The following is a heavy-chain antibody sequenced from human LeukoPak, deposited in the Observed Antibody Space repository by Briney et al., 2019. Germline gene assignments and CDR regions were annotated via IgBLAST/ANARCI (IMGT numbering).Heavy chain of an antibody. CDR1: GFTFSSYG. V-gene: IGHV3-30*03. Sequence: PGGSLRLSCAASGFTFSSYGMHWVRQAPGKGLEWVAVISYDGSNKYYADSVKGRFTISRDNSKNTLYLQMNSLRAEDTAVYYCASLVPAAMEKHHDAFDIWGQGTMVTVSS. CDR3: ASLVPAAMEKHHDAFDI. CDR2: ISYDGSNK. D-gene: IGHD2-2*01. J-gene: IGHJ3*02.